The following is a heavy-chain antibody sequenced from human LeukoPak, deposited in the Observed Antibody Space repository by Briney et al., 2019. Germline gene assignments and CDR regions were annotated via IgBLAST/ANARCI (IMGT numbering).Heavy chain of an antibody. CDR3: AKASFVVTAIPDFDY. D-gene: IGHD2-21*02. CDR2: ISGSGGST. J-gene: IGHJ4*02. Sequence: QTGGSLRLSCAASGFTFSSYAMSWVRQAPGKGLEWVSAISGSGGSTYYADSVKGRFTISRDNSKNTLYLQMNSLRAEDTAVYYCAKASFVVTAIPDFDYWGQGTLVTVPS. CDR1: GFTFSSYA. V-gene: IGHV3-23*01.